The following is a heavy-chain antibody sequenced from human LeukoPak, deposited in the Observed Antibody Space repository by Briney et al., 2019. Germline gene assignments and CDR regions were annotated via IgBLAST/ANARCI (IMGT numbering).Heavy chain of an antibody. D-gene: IGHD4-23*01. V-gene: IGHV4-39*07. CDR2: IYYSGST. Sequence: SQTLSLTCTVSGGSISSGSYYWGWIRQPPGKGLEWIGSIYYSGSTYYNPSPKSRVTISVDTSKNQFSLKLSSVTAADTAVYYCARDLNGGHDYWGQGTLVTVSS. CDR3: ARDLNGGHDY. J-gene: IGHJ4*02. CDR1: GGSISSGSYY.